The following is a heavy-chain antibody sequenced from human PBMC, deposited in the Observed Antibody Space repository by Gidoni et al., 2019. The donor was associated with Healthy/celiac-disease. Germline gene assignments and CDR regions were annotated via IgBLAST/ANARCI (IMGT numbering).Heavy chain of an antibody. CDR3: AREKGYCSGGSCYDHYYYYMDV. CDR2: ISYDGSNK. CDR1: GFTFSSYA. J-gene: IGHJ6*03. V-gene: IGHV3-30-3*01. D-gene: IGHD2-15*01. Sequence: VQLVEAGGGVVQPGRSLRLSCAASGFTFSSYAMHWVRQAPGKGLEWVAVISYDGSNKYYADSVKGRFTISRDNSKNTLYLQMNSLRAEDTAVYYCAREKGYCSGGSCYDHYYYYMDVWGKGTTVTVSS.